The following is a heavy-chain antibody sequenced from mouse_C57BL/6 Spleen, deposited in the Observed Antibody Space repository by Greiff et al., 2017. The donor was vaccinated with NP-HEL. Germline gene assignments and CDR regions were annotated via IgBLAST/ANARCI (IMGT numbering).Heavy chain of an antibody. CDR2: ISDGGSYT. CDR1: GFTFSSYA. Sequence: EVKLVESGGGLVKPGGSLKLSCAASGFTFSSYAMSWVRQTPEKRLEWVATISDGGSYTYYPDNVKGRFTISRDNAKNNLYLQMSHLKSEDTAMYYCARGRYYYGSSYGGFDYWGQGITLTVSS. CDR3: ARGRYYYGSSYGGFDY. D-gene: IGHD1-1*01. V-gene: IGHV5-4*03. J-gene: IGHJ2*01.